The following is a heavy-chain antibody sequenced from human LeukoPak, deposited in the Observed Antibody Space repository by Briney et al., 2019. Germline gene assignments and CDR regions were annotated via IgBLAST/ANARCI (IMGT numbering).Heavy chain of an antibody. Sequence: GGSLRLSCAASGFTFSSYSMNWVRQAPGKGLEWVSSISSSSSYIYYADSGKGRFTISRDNAKNSLYLQMNSLRAEDTAVYYCATDYYDSSGSDYWGQGTLVTVSS. CDR3: ATDYYDSSGSDY. CDR2: ISSSSSYI. D-gene: IGHD3-22*01. V-gene: IGHV3-21*01. CDR1: GFTFSSYS. J-gene: IGHJ4*02.